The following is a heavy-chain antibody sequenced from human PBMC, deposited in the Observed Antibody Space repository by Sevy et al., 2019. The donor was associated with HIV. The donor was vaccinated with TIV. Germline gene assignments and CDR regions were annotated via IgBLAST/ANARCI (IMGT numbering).Heavy chain of an antibody. Sequence: SETLSLTCTVSGGSINNKAYYWAWIRQPPGKGLEWIGSMSYSGNSYYNPSLNCRVTISLDTSKNQFSLRLTFVTAADPAVYYCARRLAAAGGGNEYFQPWGQGTLVTVSS. D-gene: IGHD6-13*01. J-gene: IGHJ1*01. CDR2: MSYSGNS. V-gene: IGHV4-39*01. CDR1: GGSINNKAYY. CDR3: ARRLAAAGGGNEYFQP.